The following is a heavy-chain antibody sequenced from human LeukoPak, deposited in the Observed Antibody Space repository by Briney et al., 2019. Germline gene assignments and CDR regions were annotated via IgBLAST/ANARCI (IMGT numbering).Heavy chain of an antibody. CDR3: ARGHILTYYYDSSGYYYSWFDP. J-gene: IGHJ5*02. V-gene: IGHV4-34*01. D-gene: IGHD3-22*01. CDR1: GGSFSGYY. CDR2: INHSGST. Sequence: PSETLSLTCAVYGGSFSGYYWSWIRQPPGEGREWIGEINHSGSTNYNPSLKSRVTISVDTSKNQFSLQLSSVTAADTAVYYCARGHILTYYYDSSGYYYSWFDPWGQGTLVTVSS.